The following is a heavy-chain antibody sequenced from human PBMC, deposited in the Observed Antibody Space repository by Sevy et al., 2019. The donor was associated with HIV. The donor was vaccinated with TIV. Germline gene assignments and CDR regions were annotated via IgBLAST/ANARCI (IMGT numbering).Heavy chain of an antibody. D-gene: IGHD2-2*01. CDR1: GFSFSRHG. J-gene: IGHJ6*02. CDR2: ISNDGRDK. Sequence: SLRLSCVAAGFSFSRHGMHCARQAPGKGLEWVAVISNDGRDKEYAESVKGRFTVSRDNSKDTVYLQMNSLRLDDTAVYYCANSRGRYEGSSWLYYYYIMDVWGQGTTVTVSS. CDR3: ANSRGRYEGSSWLYYYYIMDV. V-gene: IGHV3-30*18.